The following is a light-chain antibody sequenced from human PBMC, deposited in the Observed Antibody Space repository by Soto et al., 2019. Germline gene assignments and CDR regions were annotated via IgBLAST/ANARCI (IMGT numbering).Light chain of an antibody. Sequence: QAVVTQPPSVSGAPGQRVTISCTGSSSNIGAGYDVHWYQQLPGTAPKLLIYGNTNRPSGVPDRFSGSKSGTSASLAITGLQAEYEADYYCQSYDSRLSAYVFGTGTKLTVL. CDR3: QSYDSRLSAYV. CDR1: SSNIGAGYD. CDR2: GNT. V-gene: IGLV1-40*01. J-gene: IGLJ1*01.